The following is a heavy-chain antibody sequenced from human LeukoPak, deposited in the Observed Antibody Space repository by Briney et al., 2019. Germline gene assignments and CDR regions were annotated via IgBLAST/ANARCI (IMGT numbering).Heavy chain of an antibody. CDR1: GFTFSNAW. J-gene: IGHJ4*02. CDR2: IKEDGSEK. CDR3: ARVPATGRAPDF. Sequence: GGSLRLSCAASGFTFSNAWVSWVRQAPGKGLEWVANIKEDGSEKYYVDSVKGRFTISRDNAKSSLYLQMNSLRVEDTAVYYCARVPATGRAPDFWGQGTLVTVSS. D-gene: IGHD1-14*01. V-gene: IGHV3-7*01.